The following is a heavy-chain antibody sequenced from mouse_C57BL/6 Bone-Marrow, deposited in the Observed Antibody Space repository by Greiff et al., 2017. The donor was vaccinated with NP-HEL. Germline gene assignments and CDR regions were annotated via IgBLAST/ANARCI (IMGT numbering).Heavy chain of an antibody. CDR2: FYPGSGSI. D-gene: IGHD2-2*01. Sequence: VKLQESGAELVKPGASVKLSCKASGYTFTEYTIHWVKQRSGQGLEWIGWFYPGSGSIKYNEKFKDKATLTADKSSSTVYMELSRLTSEDSAVFIYARHEEGGYQFAYWGQGTLVTVSA. J-gene: IGHJ3*01. V-gene: IGHV1-62-2*01. CDR1: GYTFTEYT. CDR3: ARHEEGGYQFAY.